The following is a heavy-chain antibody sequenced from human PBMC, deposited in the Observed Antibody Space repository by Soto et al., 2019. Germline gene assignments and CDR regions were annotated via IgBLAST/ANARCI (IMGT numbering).Heavy chain of an antibody. CDR1: GGTFSSYA. J-gene: IGHJ5*02. V-gene: IGHV1-69*12. D-gene: IGHD3-10*01. CDR2: IIPIFGTA. Sequence: QVQLVQSGAEVKKPGSSVKVSCKSSGGTFSSYAISWVRQAPGQGLEWMGGIIPIFGTANYAQKFQGRVTITADESTSTAYMEMRSLRSEDTAVYYCARVRMVRGVRVWFDPWGQGTLVTVSS. CDR3: ARVRMVRGVRVWFDP.